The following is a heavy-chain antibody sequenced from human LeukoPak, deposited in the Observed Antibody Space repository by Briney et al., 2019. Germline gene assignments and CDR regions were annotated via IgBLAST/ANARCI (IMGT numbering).Heavy chain of an antibody. D-gene: IGHD4-17*01. J-gene: IGHJ4*02. Sequence: GGSLGLSCAASGFTFSSYAMSWVRQAPGKGLEWVSDISRSGGGTDYADSVKGRFTISRDNSKNTLYLQMNSLRAEDTAVYYCAEGSDYGDYWPFDYWGQGTLVTVSS. V-gene: IGHV3-23*01. CDR3: AEGSDYGDYWPFDY. CDR1: GFTFSSYA. CDR2: ISRSGGGT.